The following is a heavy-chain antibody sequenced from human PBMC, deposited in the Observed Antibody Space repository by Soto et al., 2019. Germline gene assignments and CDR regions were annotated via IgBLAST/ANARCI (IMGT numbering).Heavy chain of an antibody. CDR1: GGSIDSGDYY. CDR2: VYYSGTT. Sequence: SETLSLTCTVSGGSIDSGDYYWSWIRQPPGKGLEWIGYVYYSGTTNYNPFLKSRVTLSLDKSKNQFSLKMNSVTAEDTAVYYCALRKTGSYFDYWGQGTLVTVSS. CDR3: ALRKTGSYFDY. V-gene: IGHV4-61*05. D-gene: IGHD1-26*01. J-gene: IGHJ4*02.